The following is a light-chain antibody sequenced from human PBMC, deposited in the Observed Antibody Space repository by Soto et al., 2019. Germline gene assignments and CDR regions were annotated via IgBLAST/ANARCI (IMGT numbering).Light chain of an antibody. Sequence: EIVLTQSPSTLSLSPGERATLSCRASQSVSSSSLAWYQQKRGQAPRLLIHDASSRATGIPDRFSGSGSGTDFTLTISRLEPEAFAVYYCQQYGGSPRTFGQGTKVEVK. CDR1: QSVSSSS. CDR2: DAS. V-gene: IGKV3-20*01. CDR3: QQYGGSPRT. J-gene: IGKJ1*01.